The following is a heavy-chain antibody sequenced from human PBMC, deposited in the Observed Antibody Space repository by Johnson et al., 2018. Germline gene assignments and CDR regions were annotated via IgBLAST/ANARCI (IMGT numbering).Heavy chain of an antibody. CDR1: GFTFSSYA. D-gene: IGHD2-15*01. CDR3: ASDGRWGGSSCYAGGWFDP. J-gene: IGHJ5*02. CDR2: ISYDGRDK. Sequence: QVQLVQSGGGVVQPGMSLRLSCAASGFTFSSYAMHWVRQAPGKGLEWVALISYDGRDKYYADSVKGRFTVSRDNSKSTLYLHMNSLGAGDTAGYHCASDGRWGGSSCYAGGWFDPWGQGTLATVSS. V-gene: IGHV3-30-3*01.